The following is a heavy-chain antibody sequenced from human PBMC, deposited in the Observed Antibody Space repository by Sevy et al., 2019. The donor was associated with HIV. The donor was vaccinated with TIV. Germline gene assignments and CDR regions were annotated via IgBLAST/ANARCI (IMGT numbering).Heavy chain of an antibody. J-gene: IGHJ4*02. CDR1: GFTFSSYW. CDR3: ARRGYYDILTGYLALDY. V-gene: IGHV3-7*01. D-gene: IGHD3-9*01. Sequence: GGSLRLSCAASGFTFSSYWMSWVRQAPGKGLEWVANIKQDGSEKYYVDSVKGRFTISRDNAKNSRYLQMNSLRAEDTAVYYCARRGYYDILTGYLALDYWGQGTLVTVSS. CDR2: IKQDGSEK.